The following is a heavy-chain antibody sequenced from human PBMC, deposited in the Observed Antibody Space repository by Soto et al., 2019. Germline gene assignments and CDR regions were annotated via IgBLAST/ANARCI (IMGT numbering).Heavy chain of an antibody. CDR1: GGTFSSYA. Sequence: QVQLVQSGAEVKKPGSSVKVSCKASGGTFSSYAISWVRQAPGQGLEWMGGIIPIFGTANYAQKCQGRVTITTDEPTSTAYMELSSLRSEDTAVYYCARIGAGGLIALAGHWYFDLWGRGTLVTVSS. J-gene: IGHJ2*01. CDR3: ARIGAGGLIALAGHWYFDL. V-gene: IGHV1-69*05. D-gene: IGHD6-19*01. CDR2: IIPIFGTA.